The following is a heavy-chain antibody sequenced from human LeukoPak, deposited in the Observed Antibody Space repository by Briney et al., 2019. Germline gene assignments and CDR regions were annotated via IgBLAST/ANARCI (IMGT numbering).Heavy chain of an antibody. CDR1: GFTFSSYA. CDR3: ARDYYGSGSYGKTFDP. D-gene: IGHD3-10*01. Sequence: AGGSLRLSCAASGFTFSSYAMSWVRQAPGKGREWVSVIYAGGSTYYADSVKGRFIISRDNSKNALYLQMNSLRAEDTAVYYCARDYYGSGSYGKTFDPWGQGTLVTVSS. J-gene: IGHJ5*02. V-gene: IGHV3-66*01. CDR2: IYAGGST.